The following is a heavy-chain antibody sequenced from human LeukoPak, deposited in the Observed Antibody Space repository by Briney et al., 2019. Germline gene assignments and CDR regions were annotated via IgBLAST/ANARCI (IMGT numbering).Heavy chain of an antibody. CDR3: AKASQPYYYDSSGYYRF. J-gene: IGHJ4*02. CDR2: ISWNSGSI. V-gene: IGHV3-9*01. Sequence: PGGSLRLSCAASGFTFDDYAMHWVRQAPGKGLEWVSGISWNSGSIGYADSVKGRFTISRDNAKNSLYLQMNSLRAEDTALYYCAKASQPYYYDSSGYYRFWGQGTLFTVSS. CDR1: GFTFDDYA. D-gene: IGHD3-22*01.